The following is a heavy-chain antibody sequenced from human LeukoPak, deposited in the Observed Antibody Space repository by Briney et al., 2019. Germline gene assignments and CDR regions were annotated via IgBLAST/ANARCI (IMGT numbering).Heavy chain of an antibody. V-gene: IGHV3-30*04. D-gene: IGHD2-2*01. J-gene: IGHJ6*04. Sequence: GRSLRLSCAASGFTFSSYAMHWVRQAPGKGLEWVAGISYDGSNKYYADSVKGRFTISRDNSKNTLYLQMNSLRAEDTAVYYCARDQYCSSTSCSPPSYYYGMDVWGKGTTVTVSS. CDR2: ISYDGSNK. CDR3: ARDQYCSSTSCSPPSYYYGMDV. CDR1: GFTFSSYA.